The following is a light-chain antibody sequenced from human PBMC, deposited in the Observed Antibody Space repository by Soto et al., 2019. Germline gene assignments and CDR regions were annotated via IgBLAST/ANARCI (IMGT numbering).Light chain of an antibody. CDR2: GAS. CDR3: QQYNKWPRT. CDR1: QSINSD. Sequence: EIVMTQSPATLSVSPWETTRLSCRASQSINSDVAWYQQKPGQAPRLLIYGASTRAAIIPARFSGSGSGTEFTLTISSLQSEDFAVYYCQQYNKWPRTFGQGTKVDIK. J-gene: IGKJ1*01. V-gene: IGKV3-15*01.